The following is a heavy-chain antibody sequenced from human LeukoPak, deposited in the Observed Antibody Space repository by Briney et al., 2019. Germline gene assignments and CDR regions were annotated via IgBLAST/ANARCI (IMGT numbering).Heavy chain of an antibody. Sequence: ASVKVSCKATGFTFTNYDINWVRQATGQGLEWMGWMNPINGNTGYAQKFQGRVTMTRDTSISTAYMELRSLTSEDAAVYYCATLVRYSSSWFHFDYWGQGTLVTVSS. J-gene: IGHJ4*02. CDR3: ATLVRYSSSWFHFDY. D-gene: IGHD6-13*01. CDR2: MNPINGNT. CDR1: GFTFTNYD. V-gene: IGHV1-8*01.